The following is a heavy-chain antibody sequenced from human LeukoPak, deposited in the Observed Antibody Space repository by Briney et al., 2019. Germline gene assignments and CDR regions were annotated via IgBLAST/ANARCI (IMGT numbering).Heavy chain of an antibody. CDR3: ARVVVAARPSPDY. Sequence: ASVKVSRKASGYTFTSYGISWVRQAPGQGLEWMGRINPNSGGTNYAQKFQGRVTMTRDTSISTAYMELSRMRSDDTAVYYCARVVVAARPSPDYWGQGTLVTVSS. D-gene: IGHD6-6*01. J-gene: IGHJ4*02. CDR2: INPNSGGT. V-gene: IGHV1-2*06. CDR1: GYTFTSYG.